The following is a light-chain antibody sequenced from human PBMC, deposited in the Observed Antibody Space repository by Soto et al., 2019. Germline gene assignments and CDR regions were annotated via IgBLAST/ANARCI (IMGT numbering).Light chain of an antibody. V-gene: IGLV2-14*01. CDR1: SSDVGGYNY. CDR2: EVS. Sequence: QSALTQPASVSGSPGQSITISCTGTSSDVGGYNYVSWYQLHPGKAPKLMIYEVSNRPSGVSNRFSGSKSGNTASLTISGVQAEDEGDYYCSSYTSSSTVVFGGGTQLTVL. J-gene: IGLJ2*01. CDR3: SSYTSSSTVV.